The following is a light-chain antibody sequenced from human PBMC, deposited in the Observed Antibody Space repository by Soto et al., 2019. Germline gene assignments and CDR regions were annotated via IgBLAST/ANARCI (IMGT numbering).Light chain of an antibody. CDR3: QQYGNSLFS. CDR2: AAS. Sequence: EIVLTQSPGTLSLSPGERATLSCRASQSVSSPFLAWYQQKPGQSPRLLIYAASRRATGIPDRFSGSGSGTDFTLTISRLEPEDFAVYYCQQYGNSLFSFGPGTKVDIK. V-gene: IGKV3-20*01. J-gene: IGKJ3*01. CDR1: QSVSSPF.